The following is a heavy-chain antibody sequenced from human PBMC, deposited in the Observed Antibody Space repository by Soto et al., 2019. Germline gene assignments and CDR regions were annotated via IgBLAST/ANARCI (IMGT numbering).Heavy chain of an antibody. CDR2: ISSTTNYI. CDR1: GFTFSRYS. CDR3: ARESEDLTSKFDY. V-gene: IGHV3-21*01. Sequence: PVGSLRLSCAASGFTFSRYSMNWVRQAPGKGLEWVSSISSTTNYIYYADSMKGRFTVSRDNAKNSVYLDMNSLSAEDTAVYYCARESEDLTSKFDYWGQGTLVTVSS. J-gene: IGHJ4*02.